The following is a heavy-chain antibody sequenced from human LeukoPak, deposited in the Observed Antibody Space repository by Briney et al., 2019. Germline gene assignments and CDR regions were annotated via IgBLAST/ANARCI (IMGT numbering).Heavy chain of an antibody. V-gene: IGHV4-4*07. Sequence: SETLSLTCTVSGDSINNYYWSWIRQPPGKGLEWIGRIYTSGSTNYNPSLKSRVTISVDTSKNQFSLKLSSVTAADTAVYYCASQMDSSSSFQHWGQGTLVTVSS. CDR2: IYTSGST. J-gene: IGHJ1*01. CDR1: GDSINNYY. D-gene: IGHD6-6*01. CDR3: ASQMDSSSSFQH.